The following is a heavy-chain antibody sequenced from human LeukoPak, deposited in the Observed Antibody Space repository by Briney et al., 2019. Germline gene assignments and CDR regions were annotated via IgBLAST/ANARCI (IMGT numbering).Heavy chain of an antibody. D-gene: IGHD3-16*01. CDR1: GGSISSYS. Sequence: SETLSLTCTVSGGSISSYSWTWIRQPPGKGLEWIGSIYYSGSTNYKPSLQSRVTISVDTSKNQFSLKLSSVTAADAAVYYCARDRVLGAFDIWGQGTMVTVSS. CDR2: IYYSGST. J-gene: IGHJ3*02. CDR3: ARDRVLGAFDI. V-gene: IGHV4-59*01.